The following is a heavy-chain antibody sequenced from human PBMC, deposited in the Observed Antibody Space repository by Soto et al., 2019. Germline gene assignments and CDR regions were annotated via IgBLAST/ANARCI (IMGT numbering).Heavy chain of an antibody. CDR1: GFTVSSSW. CDR2: IKQDGSEK. Sequence: GGSQRLSCAASGFTVSSSWMSWVRQAPGKGLEWVANIKQDGSEKYYVDSVKGRFTISRDNAKNSLYLQMNSLRAEDTAVYYCARGVLRYFDWLFYWGQGTLVTVSS. CDR3: ARGVLRYFDWLFY. J-gene: IGHJ4*02. D-gene: IGHD3-9*01. V-gene: IGHV3-7*01.